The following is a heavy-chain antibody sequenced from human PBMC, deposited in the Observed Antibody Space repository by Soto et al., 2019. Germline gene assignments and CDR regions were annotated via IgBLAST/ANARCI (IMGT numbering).Heavy chain of an antibody. D-gene: IGHD5-12*01. Sequence: PSETLSLTCTVSGGSISSSSYYWGWIRQPPGKGLEWIGSIYYSGSTYYNPSLKSRVTISVDTSKNQFSLKLSSVTAADTAVYYCARRKWLRLEDFDYWGQRNLVTVSS. CDR2: IYYSGST. V-gene: IGHV4-39*01. CDR1: GGSISSSSYY. CDR3: ARRKWLRLEDFDY. J-gene: IGHJ4*02.